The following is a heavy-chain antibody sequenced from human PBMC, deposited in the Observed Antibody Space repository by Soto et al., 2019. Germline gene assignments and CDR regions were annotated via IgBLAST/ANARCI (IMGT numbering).Heavy chain of an antibody. D-gene: IGHD6-19*01. CDR1: GFTFSSYA. Sequence: PGGSLRLSCAASGFTFSSYAMSWVRQAPGKGLEWVSAISGSGGSTYYADSVKGRFTISRDNSKNTLYLQMNSLRAEDTAVYYCAKDPIAVAGTYDYGMDVWGQGTTVTVSS. V-gene: IGHV3-23*01. CDR3: AKDPIAVAGTYDYGMDV. CDR2: ISGSGGST. J-gene: IGHJ6*02.